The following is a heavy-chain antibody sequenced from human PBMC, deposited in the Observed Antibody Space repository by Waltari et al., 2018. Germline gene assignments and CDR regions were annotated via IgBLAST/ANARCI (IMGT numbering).Heavy chain of an antibody. J-gene: IGHJ6*03. V-gene: IGHV1-69*05. CDR1: GGTFSSYA. CDR3: TTRFFYYMDV. Sequence: QVQLVQSGAEVKKPGSSVKVSCKASGGTFSSYALRRVRQAPGQGLEWMGGIIPIFGTANYAQKFQGRVTITTDESTSTAYMELSSLRSEDTAVYYCTTRFFYYMDVWGKGTTVTVAS. D-gene: IGHD3-3*01. CDR2: IIPIFGTA.